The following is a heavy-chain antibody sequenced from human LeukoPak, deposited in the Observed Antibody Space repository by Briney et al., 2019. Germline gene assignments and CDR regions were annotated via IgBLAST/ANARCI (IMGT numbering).Heavy chain of an antibody. V-gene: IGHV1-8*02. CDR2: MNPNSGNT. D-gene: IGHD3-9*01. CDR3: ARVVYDILTGYPYWYYGMDV. J-gene: IGHJ6*02. CDR1: GYTFTSSD. Sequence: ASVKVSCKASGYTFTSSDINWVRQATGQGLEWMGWMNPNSGNTGYAQKFQGRVTMTRNTPISTAYMELSSLRSEDTAVYYCARVVYDILTGYPYWYYGMDVWGQGTTVTVSS.